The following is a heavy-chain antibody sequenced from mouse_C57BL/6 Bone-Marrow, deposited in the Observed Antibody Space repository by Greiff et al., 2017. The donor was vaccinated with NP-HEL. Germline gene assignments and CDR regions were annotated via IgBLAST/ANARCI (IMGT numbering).Heavy chain of an antibody. CDR3: ARRDDYDENFDY. J-gene: IGHJ2*01. CDR1: GYTFTSYG. CDR2: IYPRSGNT. D-gene: IGHD2-4*01. Sequence: VKLQESGAELARPGASVKLSCKASGYTFTSYGISWVKQRTGQGLEWIGEIYPRSGNTYYNEKFKGKATLTADKSSSTAYMEVRSLTSEDSAVYFCARRDDYDENFDYWGQGTTLTVSS. V-gene: IGHV1-81*01.